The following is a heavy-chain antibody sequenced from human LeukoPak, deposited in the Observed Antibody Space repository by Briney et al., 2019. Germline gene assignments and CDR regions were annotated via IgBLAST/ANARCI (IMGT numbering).Heavy chain of an antibody. CDR2: IRYDGSNK. Sequence: GGSLRLSCAASGFTFSSYGMHWVRQAPGKGLEWVAFIRYDGSNKYYADSVKGRFTISRDNSKNTLYLQMNSLRAEDTAVYYCAKHRLDSSGYYWEGYYFDYWGQGTLVTVSS. J-gene: IGHJ4*02. D-gene: IGHD3-22*01. CDR1: GFTFSSYG. CDR3: AKHRLDSSGYYWEGYYFDY. V-gene: IGHV3-30*02.